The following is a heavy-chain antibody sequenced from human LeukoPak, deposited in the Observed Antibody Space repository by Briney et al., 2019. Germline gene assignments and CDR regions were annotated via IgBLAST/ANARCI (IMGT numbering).Heavy chain of an antibody. D-gene: IGHD2-2*01. CDR1: GGTFSSYA. J-gene: IGHJ4*02. V-gene: IGHV1-69*13. CDR3: VRPGYCSSTSCSFDY. CDR2: IIPIFGTA. Sequence: ASVKVYCKASGGTFSSYAISWVRQAPGQGLEWMGGIIPIFGTANYAQKFQGSVTITADESTSTAYMELSSLRSEDTAVYYCVRPGYCSSTSCSFDYWGQGTLVTVSS.